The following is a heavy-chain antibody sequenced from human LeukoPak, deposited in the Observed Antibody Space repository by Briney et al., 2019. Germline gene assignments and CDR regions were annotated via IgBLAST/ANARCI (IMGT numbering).Heavy chain of an antibody. J-gene: IGHJ4*02. CDR2: ITGSGGNT. CDR3: AKWGDYDVLTGYYVSDY. Sequence: GGSLRLSCAASGFTFSNYAMSWVRQATGKGLEWVSAITGSGGNTYYADSVKGRFTISRDNSKNTVLLQMNSLRAEDTAVYYCAKWGDYDVLTGYYVSDYWGQGTLVTVSS. CDR1: GFTFSNYA. V-gene: IGHV3-23*01. D-gene: IGHD3-9*01.